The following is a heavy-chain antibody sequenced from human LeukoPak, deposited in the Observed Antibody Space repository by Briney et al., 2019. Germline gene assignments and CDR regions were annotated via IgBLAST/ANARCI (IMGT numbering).Heavy chain of an antibody. J-gene: IGHJ6*02. D-gene: IGHD4-17*01. CDR3: ARDVLTTADYYYGMDV. V-gene: IGHV6-1*01. CDR1: GDSVSSNSAA. CDR2: TYYRSKWYN. Sequence: SQTLSLTCAISGDSVSSNSAAWNWIRQSPSRGLEWLGRTYYRSKWYNDYAVFVKSRITINPDTSKNQFSLQLNSVTPEDTAVYYCARDVLTTADYYYGMDVWGQGTTVTVSS.